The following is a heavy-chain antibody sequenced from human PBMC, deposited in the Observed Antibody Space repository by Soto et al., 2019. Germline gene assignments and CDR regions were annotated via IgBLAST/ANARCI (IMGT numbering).Heavy chain of an antibody. Sequence: QVQLVQSGAEVKKPGSSVKVSCKASGGTFSSYTISWVRQAPGQGLEWMGRIIPILGIANYAQKFQGRDTITADKSTSTAYMELSSLRSEDTAVYYCAREGIAAAGTPTPYYFDYWGQGTLVTVSS. CDR3: AREGIAAAGTPTPYYFDY. CDR2: IIPILGIA. CDR1: GGTFSSYT. D-gene: IGHD6-13*01. V-gene: IGHV1-69*08. J-gene: IGHJ4*02.